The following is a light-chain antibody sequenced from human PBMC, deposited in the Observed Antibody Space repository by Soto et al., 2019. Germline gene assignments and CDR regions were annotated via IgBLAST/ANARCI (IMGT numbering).Light chain of an antibody. CDR3: QQYYSYPYT. J-gene: IGKJ2*01. CDR2: AAS. Sequence: AIRMTQSPSSFSASPGDRATITCRASQGISSYLAWYQQKPGKAPKLLIYAASTLPSGVPSRFSGSGSGTYFTLTISCLQSEDFATYYWQQYYSYPYTFGQGTKLEIK. V-gene: IGKV1-8*01. CDR1: QGISSY.